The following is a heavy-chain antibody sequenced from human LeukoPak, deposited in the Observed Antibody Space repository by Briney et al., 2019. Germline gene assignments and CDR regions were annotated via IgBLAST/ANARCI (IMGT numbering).Heavy chain of an antibody. V-gene: IGHV4-59*08. CDR3: ARNGGSWTFDH. CDR2: ITNSGST. Sequence: PSETLSLTCIVSGGSISSYFWSWIRQPPGKGLEWIGYITNSGSTAYNSSLKSRVTISLDTSNNQFSLKLTSVTAADTAVYSCARNGGSWTFDHWGQGTLVTVSS. J-gene: IGHJ4*02. D-gene: IGHD3/OR15-3a*01. CDR1: GGSISSYF.